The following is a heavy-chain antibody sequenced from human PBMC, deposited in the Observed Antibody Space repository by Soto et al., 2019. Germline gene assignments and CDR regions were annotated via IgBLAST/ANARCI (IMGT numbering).Heavy chain of an antibody. CDR3: ANLKTGDQWRDAFDI. J-gene: IGHJ3*02. V-gene: IGHV3-23*01. CDR1: GFTFSSYA. CDR2: ISGSGGST. D-gene: IGHD7-27*01. Sequence: PGGSLRLSCAASGFTFSSYAMSWVRQDPGKGLEWVSAISGSGGSTYYADSVKGRFTISRDNSKNTLYLQMNSLRAEDTAVYYCANLKTGDQWRDAFDIWGQGTMVTVSS.